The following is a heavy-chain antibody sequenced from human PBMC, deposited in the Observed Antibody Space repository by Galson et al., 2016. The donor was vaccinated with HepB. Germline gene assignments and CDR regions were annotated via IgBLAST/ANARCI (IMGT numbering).Heavy chain of an antibody. J-gene: IGHJ6*04. CDR1: GGSISSSSYY. CDR2: IYYSGST. Sequence: ETLSLTCTVSGGSISSSSYYWGWIRQPPGRGLEWIGNIYYSGSTYYKPSLKSRVTISADASKNQFSLKLSSVTADTAIYYCARTLKFRDDYSKNYYYHGMDVWGKGTTVTVSS. D-gene: IGHD4-11*01. CDR3: ARTLKFRDDYSKNYYYHGMDV. V-gene: IGHV4-39*01.